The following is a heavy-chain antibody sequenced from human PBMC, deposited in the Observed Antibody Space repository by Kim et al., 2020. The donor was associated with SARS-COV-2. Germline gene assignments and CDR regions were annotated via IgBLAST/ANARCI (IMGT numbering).Heavy chain of an antibody. CDR3: AREGAVRLYYYYGMDV. CDR2: ISSSSSYI. V-gene: IGHV3-21*01. D-gene: IGHD3-16*01. Sequence: GGYLRLSCAASGFTFSSYSMNWVRQAPGKGLEWVSSISSSSSYIYYADSVKGRFTISRDNAKNSLYLQMNSLRAEDTAVYYCAREGAVRLYYYYGMDVWGQGTTVTVSS. J-gene: IGHJ6*02. CDR1: GFTFSSYS.